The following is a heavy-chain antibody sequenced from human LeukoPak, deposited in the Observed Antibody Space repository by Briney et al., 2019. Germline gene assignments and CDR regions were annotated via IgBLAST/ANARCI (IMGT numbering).Heavy chain of an antibody. CDR1: GGSISSNY. D-gene: IGHD3-22*01. CDR3: ARVAYYDSSGYFNWFDP. CDR2: IYYSGST. J-gene: IGHJ5*02. Sequence: SETLSLTCTVSGGSISSNYWSWIRQPPGKGLEWIGYIYYSGSTNYNPSLKSRVTISVDTSKNQFSLKLSSVTAADTAVYYCARVAYYDSSGYFNWFDPWGQGTLVTVSS. V-gene: IGHV4-59*01.